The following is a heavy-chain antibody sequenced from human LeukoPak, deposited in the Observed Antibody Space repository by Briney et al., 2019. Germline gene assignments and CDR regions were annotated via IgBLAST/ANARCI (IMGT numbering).Heavy chain of an antibody. Sequence: GWSLRLSCAASGFTFSSYAMSWVRQAPGKGLEWVSAISGSGGSTYYADSVKGRFTISRDNSKNTLYLQINSLRAEDTAVHYCARNPILGYCSSTSCYVFDYWGQGTLVTVSS. J-gene: IGHJ4*02. CDR2: ISGSGGST. CDR3: ARNPILGYCSSTSCYVFDY. V-gene: IGHV3-23*01. CDR1: GFTFSSYA. D-gene: IGHD2-2*01.